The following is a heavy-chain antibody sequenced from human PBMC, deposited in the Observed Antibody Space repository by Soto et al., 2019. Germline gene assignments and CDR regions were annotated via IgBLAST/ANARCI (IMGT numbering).Heavy chain of an antibody. J-gene: IGHJ4*02. V-gene: IGHV3-74*01. CDR3: ARGGAMGVDY. D-gene: IGHD1-26*01. CDR1: GFTFNTHW. Sequence: GGSLRLSCTASGFTFNTHWMHWVRQAPGKGLVWVSRIYFDGITTNYADSVKGRLTVSSRNAKNTLYLHVNTLRDEDTAVYYCARGGAMGVDYWGQGTLVTVSS. CDR2: IYFDGITT.